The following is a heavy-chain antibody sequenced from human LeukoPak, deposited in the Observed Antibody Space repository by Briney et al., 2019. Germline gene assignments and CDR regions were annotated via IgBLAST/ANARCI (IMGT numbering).Heavy chain of an antibody. J-gene: IGHJ2*01. CDR1: GGSLNDYY. Sequence: SETLSLTCAVYGGSLNDYYWSWIRQTPGKGVEWIGEFNHSGSTNYNPSLKSRVTISVDTSKNQFSLRLNSVTAADTAVYYCARDIAAAGPWYFDLWGRGTLVTVSS. CDR2: FNHSGST. V-gene: IGHV4-34*01. CDR3: ARDIAAAGPWYFDL. D-gene: IGHD6-13*01.